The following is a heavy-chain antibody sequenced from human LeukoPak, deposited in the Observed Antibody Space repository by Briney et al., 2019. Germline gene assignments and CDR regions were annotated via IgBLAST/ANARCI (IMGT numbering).Heavy chain of an antibody. CDR1: GFTFSSYE. V-gene: IGHV3-48*03. Sequence: GGSLRLSCAASGFTFSSYEMNWVRQAPGKGLEWVSYISSSGSTIYYADSVKGRFTISRDNAKNSLYLQMNSLRAEDTAVYYCATKMAAAGTLDYYYYGMDVWGQGTTVTVSS. CDR3: ATKMAAAGTLDYYYYGMDV. J-gene: IGHJ6*02. CDR2: ISSSGSTI. D-gene: IGHD6-13*01.